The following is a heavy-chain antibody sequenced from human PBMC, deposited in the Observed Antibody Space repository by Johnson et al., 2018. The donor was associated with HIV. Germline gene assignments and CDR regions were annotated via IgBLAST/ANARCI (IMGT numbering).Heavy chain of an antibody. J-gene: IGHJ3*02. Sequence: QVQLVESGGGEVQPGRSLRLSCAASGFTFSGYGMHWVRQAPGKGLEWVAVISYDGSNKYYAESVKGRFTISRDNSKNAMYLQINSLRPEDTAVYYCAKERRAPRAFDIWGQGTMVTVSS. V-gene: IGHV3-30*18. CDR1: GFTFSGYG. CDR2: ISYDGSNK. CDR3: AKERRAPRAFDI.